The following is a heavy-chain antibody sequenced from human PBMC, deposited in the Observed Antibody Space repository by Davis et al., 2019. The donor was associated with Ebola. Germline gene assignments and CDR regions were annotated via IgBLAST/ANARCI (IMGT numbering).Heavy chain of an antibody. CDR2: IYHTGST. D-gene: IGHD5-24*01. Sequence: PSETLSLTCGVSGGSISSSNWWSWVRQPPGKGLEWIGEIYHTGSTNYNPSLKSRVTISVDKSKNQFFLKLNSVTAADTAVYYCARSMKMATTDLLFWGQGTLVTVSS. CDR3: ARSMKMATTDLLF. V-gene: IGHV4-4*02. CDR1: GGSISSSNW. J-gene: IGHJ4*02.